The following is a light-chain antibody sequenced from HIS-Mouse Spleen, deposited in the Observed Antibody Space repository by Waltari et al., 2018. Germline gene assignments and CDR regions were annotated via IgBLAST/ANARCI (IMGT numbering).Light chain of an antibody. V-gene: IGLV1-40*01. CDR3: QSYDSSLSGWV. Sequence: QSVLTQPPSVSGAPGQRVTSPCTGSSPNLRAVYQLPWYQQLPGTAPKLLIYGNSNRPSGVPDRFSGSKSGTSASLAITGLQAEDEADYYCQSYDSSLSGWVFGGGTKLTVL. J-gene: IGLJ3*02. CDR1: SPNLRAVYQ. CDR2: GNS.